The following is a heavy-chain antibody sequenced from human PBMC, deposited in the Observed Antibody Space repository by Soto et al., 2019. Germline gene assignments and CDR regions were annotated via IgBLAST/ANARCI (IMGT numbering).Heavy chain of an antibody. D-gene: IGHD3-3*01. J-gene: IGHJ6*02. CDR2: ISYDGSNK. CDR3: ARAQREWLYPSHGMDV. Sequence: QVQLVESGGGVVQPGRSLRLSCAASGFTFSSYAMHWVRQAPGKGLEWVAVISYDGSNKYYADSVKGRFTISRDNSKNXRYLQMNSLRAEDTAVYYCARAQREWLYPSHGMDVWGQGTTVTVSS. V-gene: IGHV3-30-3*01. CDR1: GFTFSSYA.